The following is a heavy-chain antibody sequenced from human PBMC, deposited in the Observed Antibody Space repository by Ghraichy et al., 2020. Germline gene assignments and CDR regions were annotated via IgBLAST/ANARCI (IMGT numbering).Heavy chain of an antibody. CDR3: VREGGYSYGSLLN. CDR2: ISHTSATE. Sequence: WGSLRLSCAASGFSVSSASMNWVRQAPGKGLEWISYISHTSATEYFADSVTGRFTISRDIANNSVYLQMDSLRDEDTAVYYCVREGGYSYGSLLNWGQGTLVTVS. CDR1: GFSVSSAS. D-gene: IGHD5-18*01. J-gene: IGHJ4*02. V-gene: IGHV3-48*02.